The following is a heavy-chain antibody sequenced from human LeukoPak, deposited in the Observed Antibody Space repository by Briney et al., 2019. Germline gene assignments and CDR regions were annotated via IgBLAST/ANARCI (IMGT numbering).Heavy chain of an antibody. J-gene: IGHJ6*02. V-gene: IGHV5-10-1*01. D-gene: IGHD2-2*01. CDR3: ARQWEEYCSTTSCYQAGSGRIYGMDV. Sequence: GAALETSFQCSGYSFTSYWISWGRELPGTGEGWRGRTDPRDSYTNYSPSFQGHVTIPADKSIRAAYLQWSSLKASDTAMYYCARQWEEYCSTTSCYQAGSGRIYGMDVWGQGTTVTVSS. CDR2: TDPRDSYT. CDR1: GYSFTSYW.